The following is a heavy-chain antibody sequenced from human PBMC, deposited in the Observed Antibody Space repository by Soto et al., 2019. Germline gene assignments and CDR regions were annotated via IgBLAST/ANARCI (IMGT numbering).Heavy chain of an antibody. CDR1: GFSLSTSGMC. CDR3: ARDLRTGDHYFDP. CDR2: IDWDDDK. J-gene: IGHJ4*02. Sequence: SGPTLVNPTQTLTLTCTFSGFSLSTSGMCVSWIRQPPGKALEWLARIDWDDDKKYNKSLRARLTISKDTYKNRVVLKMTDMDPLDTATYFCARDLRTGDHYFDPWGLGTLVTVSS. V-gene: IGHV2-70*11. D-gene: IGHD2-21*02.